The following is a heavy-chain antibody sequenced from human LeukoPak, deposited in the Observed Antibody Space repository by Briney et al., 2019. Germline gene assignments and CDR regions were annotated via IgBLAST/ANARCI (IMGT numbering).Heavy chain of an antibody. CDR1: GFTFSSYA. D-gene: IGHD2-15*01. CDR2: ISGSGGST. Sequence: GGSLRLSCAASGFTFSSYAMSWVRQAPGKGLEWVSAISGSGGSTYYADSVKGRFTISRDNSKNTLYLQMNSLRAEDTAVYYCAREAYCSGGSCYSPPYYFDYWGQGTLVTVSS. V-gene: IGHV3-23*01. J-gene: IGHJ4*02. CDR3: AREAYCSGGSCYSPPYYFDY.